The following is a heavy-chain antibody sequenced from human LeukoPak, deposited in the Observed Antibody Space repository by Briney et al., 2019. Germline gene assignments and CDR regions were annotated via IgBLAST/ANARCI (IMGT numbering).Heavy chain of an antibody. J-gene: IGHJ4*02. V-gene: IGHV3-53*04. CDR2: LYGAGST. D-gene: IGHD6-19*01. CDR3: ARGGTPGFSTGRIDY. Sequence: GGSLRLSCAATGFNVSSNYMSWVRQAPGKGLEWVSVLYGAGSTYYADSVKGRFTISRNDSQNTLFLQMNSLRAEDTAVYYCARGGTPGFSTGRIDYWGQGTLVTVSS. CDR1: GFNVSSNY.